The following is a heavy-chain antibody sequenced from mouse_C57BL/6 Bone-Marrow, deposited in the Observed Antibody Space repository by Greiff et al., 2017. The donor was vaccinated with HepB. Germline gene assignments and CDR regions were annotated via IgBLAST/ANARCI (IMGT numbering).Heavy chain of an antibody. CDR1: GFTFSSYA. CDR2: ISDGGSYT. J-gene: IGHJ1*03. CDR3: ARNYYGSRRYWYFDV. D-gene: IGHD1-1*01. V-gene: IGHV5-4*01. Sequence: EVQGVESGGGLVKPGGSLKLSCAASGFTFSSYAMSWVRQTPEKRLEWVATISDGGSYTYYPDNVKGRFTISRDNAKNNLYLQMSQLKSEDTAMYYCARNYYGSRRYWYFDVWGTGTTVTVSS.